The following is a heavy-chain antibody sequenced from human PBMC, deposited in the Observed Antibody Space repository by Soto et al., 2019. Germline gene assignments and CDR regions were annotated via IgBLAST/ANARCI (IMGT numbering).Heavy chain of an antibody. CDR1: GYTFTSYY. Sequence: ASVKVSCKASGYTFTSYYMHWVRQAPGQGLEWMGIINPSGGSTSYAQKFQGRVTMTRDTSTSTVYMELSSLRSEDTAVYYCARDGYSGYDEKTTIDYWGQGTLDTVSS. V-gene: IGHV1-46*01. J-gene: IGHJ4*02. CDR2: INPSGGST. D-gene: IGHD5-12*01. CDR3: ARDGYSGYDEKTTIDY.